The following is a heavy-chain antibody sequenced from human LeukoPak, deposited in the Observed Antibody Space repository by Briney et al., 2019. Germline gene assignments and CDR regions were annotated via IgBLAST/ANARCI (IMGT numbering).Heavy chain of an antibody. CDR1: GYTFTGYY. V-gene: IGHV1-8*03. Sequence: ASVKVSCKASGYTFTGYYMHWVRQATGQGLEWMGWMNPNSGNTGYAQKFQGRVTITRNTSISTAYMELSSLRSEDTAVYYCARGMSYYYYMDVWGKGTTVTVSS. J-gene: IGHJ6*03. CDR2: MNPNSGNT. CDR3: ARGMSYYYYMDV.